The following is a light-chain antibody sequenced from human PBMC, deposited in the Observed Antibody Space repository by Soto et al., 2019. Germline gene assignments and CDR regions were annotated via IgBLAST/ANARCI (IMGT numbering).Light chain of an antibody. V-gene: IGLV2-8*01. CDR1: SSDVGGYNY. Sequence: QSVLTQPPSASGSPGQSVTISCTGTSSDVGGYNYVSWYQQHPGKAPKLMIYELSKRPSGVPDRFSGSKSGNTASLTVSGLQAEDEADYYCSSYAGSNNFNVFGTGTKVTVL. J-gene: IGLJ1*01. CDR2: ELS. CDR3: SSYAGSNNFNV.